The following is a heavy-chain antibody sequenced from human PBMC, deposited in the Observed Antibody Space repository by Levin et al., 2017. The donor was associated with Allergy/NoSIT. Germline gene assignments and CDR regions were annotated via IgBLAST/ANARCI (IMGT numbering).Heavy chain of an antibody. Sequence: GSLRLSCAVSGYPIRNGYYWGWIRQPPGKGLEWIGSIYHSGNTYYNLSLKSRITISVDTSKNQFSLKLSSVTAADTALYYCARFPHSETIFGVVPYGMDVWGQGTTVTVFS. V-gene: IGHV4-38-2*01. D-gene: IGHD3-3*01. CDR1: GYPIRNGYY. CDR3: ARFPHSETIFGVVPYGMDV. J-gene: IGHJ6*02. CDR2: IYHSGNT.